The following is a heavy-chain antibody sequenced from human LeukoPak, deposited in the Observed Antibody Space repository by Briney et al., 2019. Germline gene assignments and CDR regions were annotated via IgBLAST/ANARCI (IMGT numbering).Heavy chain of an antibody. J-gene: IGHJ4*02. D-gene: IGHD2-8*01. CDR1: GYTLTELS. CDR2: FDPEDGET. CDR3: ASDDCTNGVCHDY. Sequence: ASVKVSCKVSGYTLTELSMHWVRQAPGKGLEWMGGFDPEDGETIYAQKFQGRVTITADESTSTAYMELSSLRSEDTAVYYCASDDCTNGVCHDYWGQGTLVTVSS. V-gene: IGHV1-24*01.